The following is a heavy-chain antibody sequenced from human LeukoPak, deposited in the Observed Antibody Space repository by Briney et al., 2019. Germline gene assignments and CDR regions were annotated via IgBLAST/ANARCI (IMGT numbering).Heavy chain of an antibody. J-gene: IGHJ4*02. D-gene: IGHD5/OR15-5a*01. Sequence: ASVKVSCKASGYTFTGYYMHWVRQAPGQGLEWMGWINPNSGGTNYAQKFQGRVTMTRDTSISTAYMELSRLRSDDTAVYYCARSLRGCVLGHAFDYWGQGTLVTVSS. CDR1: GYTFTGYY. CDR3: ARSLRGCVLGHAFDY. V-gene: IGHV1-2*02. CDR2: INPNSGGT.